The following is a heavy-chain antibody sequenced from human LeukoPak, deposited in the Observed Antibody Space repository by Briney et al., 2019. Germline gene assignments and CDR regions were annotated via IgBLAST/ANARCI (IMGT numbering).Heavy chain of an antibody. Sequence: GGSLRLSCAASGFTFSSYSMNWVRQAPGKGREWVSYISSGSGTIYYADSVKGRFTISRDNAKNSLYLQMNSLRAEDTAVYYCARESPSGWKYFDYWGQGTLVTVSS. CDR2: ISSGSGTI. CDR1: GFTFSSYS. D-gene: IGHD6-25*01. CDR3: ARESPSGWKYFDY. V-gene: IGHV3-48*01. J-gene: IGHJ4*02.